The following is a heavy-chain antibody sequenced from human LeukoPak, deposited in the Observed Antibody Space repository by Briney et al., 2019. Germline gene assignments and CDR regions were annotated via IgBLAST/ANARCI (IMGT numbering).Heavy chain of an antibody. Sequence: GASVQVSCKASGYTFTSYYMHWVRQAPGQGLEWMGIINPSGGTTTYGQKFQGRVTMTRDMSTTTVYMELTSLRSDDADVYYCARDHYGSGSYYRDFDYWGQGTLVTVSS. CDR3: ARDHYGSGSYYRDFDY. CDR1: GYTFTSYY. V-gene: IGHV1-46*01. D-gene: IGHD3-10*01. J-gene: IGHJ4*02. CDR2: INPSGGTT.